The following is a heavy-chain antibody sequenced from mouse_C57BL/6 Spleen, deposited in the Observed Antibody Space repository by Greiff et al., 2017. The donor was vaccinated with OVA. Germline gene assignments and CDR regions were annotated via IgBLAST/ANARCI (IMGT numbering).Heavy chain of an antibody. CDR3: ALYYDFFFDY. J-gene: IGHJ2*01. CDR2: IDPSDSYT. D-gene: IGHD2-4*01. CDR1: GYTFTSYW. Sequence: QVQLQQSGAELVMPGASVKLSCKASGYTFTSYWMHWVKQRPGQGLEWIGEIDPSDSYTNYNQKFKGKSTLTVDKSSSTAYMQLSSLTSEDSAVYYCALYYDFFFDYWGQGTTLTVSS. V-gene: IGHV1-69*01.